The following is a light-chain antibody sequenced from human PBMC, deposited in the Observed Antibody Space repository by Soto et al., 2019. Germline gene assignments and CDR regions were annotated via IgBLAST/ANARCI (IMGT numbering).Light chain of an antibody. Sequence: QSVLTQPPSASGTPGQRITISCSGSSSNIGNDFVDWYQHLPGTAPKLLIYHDNQRPSGVPDRFSGSKSGTSASLVIGGLRSEDEADYYCASWDDSLRGYVFGTATKLTAL. J-gene: IGLJ1*01. CDR3: ASWDDSLRGYV. CDR1: SSNIGNDF. CDR2: HDN. V-gene: IGLV1-47*02.